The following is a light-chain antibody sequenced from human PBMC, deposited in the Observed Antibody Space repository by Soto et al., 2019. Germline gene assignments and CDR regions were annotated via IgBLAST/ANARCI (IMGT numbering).Light chain of an antibody. CDR3: QQFDSLSPRYI. CDR2: GAS. V-gene: IGKV3-20*01. CDR1: QSIDSTF. Sequence: EIVLTQSPGTLSLSPGERATLSCRTSQSIDSTFLAWYQHKPGQAPRLLIYGASSRVTGIPDRFSGSGSGTDFTLTISRLEPEDFAVYYCQQFDSLSPRYIFGQGTKLEIK. J-gene: IGKJ2*01.